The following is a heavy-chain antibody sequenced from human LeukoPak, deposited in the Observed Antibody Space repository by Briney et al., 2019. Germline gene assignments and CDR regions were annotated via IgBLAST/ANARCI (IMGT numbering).Heavy chain of an antibody. CDR1: GFTFSSSA. CDR3: AKAREWGSYYQDAFDI. CDR2: ISGSGGST. J-gene: IGHJ3*02. D-gene: IGHD1-26*01. Sequence: GGSLRLSCAASGFTFSSSAMSWVRQVPGKGLEWVSAISGSGGSTYYADSVKGRFTISRDNSKNTLYLQMNSLRAEDTAVYYCAKAREWGSYYQDAFDIWGQGTMVTVSS. V-gene: IGHV3-23*01.